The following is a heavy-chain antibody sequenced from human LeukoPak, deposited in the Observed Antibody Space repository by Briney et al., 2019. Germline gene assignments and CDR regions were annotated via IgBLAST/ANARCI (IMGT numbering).Heavy chain of an antibody. J-gene: IGHJ4*02. CDR3: ARLYGSGNYYRH. CDR1: GGSFSGYY. CDR2: INQSGST. D-gene: IGHD3-10*01. V-gene: IGHV4-34*01. Sequence: SETLSLTCAVYGGSFSGYYWSWIRQPPGKGLEWIGEINQSGSTNYNPSLKSRVTISVDTSKNQFSLKLNSVTAADTAIYYCARLYGSGNYYRHWGQGTLVTVSS.